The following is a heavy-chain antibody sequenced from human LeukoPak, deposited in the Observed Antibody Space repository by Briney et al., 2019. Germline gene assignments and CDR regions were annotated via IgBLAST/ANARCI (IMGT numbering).Heavy chain of an antibody. CDR1: GFTFSSYA. D-gene: IGHD3-22*01. Sequence: PGGSLRLSCAASGFTFSSYAMSWVRQAPGKGLEWVSAISGSGGSTYYADSVKGRFTISRDNSKNTLYLQMNSLRAEDTAVYYCAKDSSPIYCYDSSGYPTDAFDIWGQGTMVTVSS. CDR2: ISGSGGST. CDR3: AKDSSPIYCYDSSGYPTDAFDI. V-gene: IGHV3-23*01. J-gene: IGHJ3*02.